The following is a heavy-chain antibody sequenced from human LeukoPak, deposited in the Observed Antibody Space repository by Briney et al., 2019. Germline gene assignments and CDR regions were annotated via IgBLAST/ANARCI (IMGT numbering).Heavy chain of an antibody. CDR3: ARFDLLDAFDI. Sequence: PSETLSLTCTVSGGSIGSYYWSWIRQPPGKGLEWIGYIYYTGSTNYNPSLKSRVTISVDTSKNQFSLKLSSVTAADTAVYYCARFDLLDAFDIWGQGTMVTVSS. D-gene: IGHD3-3*01. CDR1: GGSIGSYY. CDR2: IYYTGST. V-gene: IGHV4-59*08. J-gene: IGHJ3*02.